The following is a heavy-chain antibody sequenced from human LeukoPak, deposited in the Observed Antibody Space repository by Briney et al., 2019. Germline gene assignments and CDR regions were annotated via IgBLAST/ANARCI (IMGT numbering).Heavy chain of an antibody. D-gene: IGHD3-22*01. CDR3: ARERRYYYDSSSNWFDP. Sequence: PSETLSLTCTVSGGSISSYYWSWIRQPAGKGLEWIGRIYTSGSTNYNPSLKSRVTMSVDTSKNQFSLKLGSVTAADTAVYYCARERRYYYDSSSNWFDPWGQGTLVTVSS. V-gene: IGHV4-4*07. J-gene: IGHJ5*02. CDR1: GGSISSYY. CDR2: IYTSGST.